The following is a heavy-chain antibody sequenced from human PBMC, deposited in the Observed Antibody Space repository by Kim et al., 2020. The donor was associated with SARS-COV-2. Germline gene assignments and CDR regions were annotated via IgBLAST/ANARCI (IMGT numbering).Heavy chain of an antibody. D-gene: IGHD6-13*01. CDR3: AESAHPGIAAAGDY. Sequence: YAECAKSRFTISRDNAKNSLYLRMNSLGAEDTALYYGAESAHPGIAAAGDYWGQGALVTVSS. J-gene: IGHJ4*02. V-gene: IGHV3-20*03.